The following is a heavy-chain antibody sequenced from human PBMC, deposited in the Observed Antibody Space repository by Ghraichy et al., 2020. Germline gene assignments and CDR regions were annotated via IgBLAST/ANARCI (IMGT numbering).Heavy chain of an antibody. V-gene: IGHV3-48*03. CDR2: ITRSGRAV. J-gene: IGHJ5*02. Sequence: GSLRLSCAASGFTFSDFEMHWVRQAPGKGLEWVSYITRSGRAVHYADSVEGRFSISRDNAKNSLFLQLNSLRVEDTGVYFCARGSGTTYITWFDPWGQGTPVTVSS. CDR3: ARGSGTTYITWFDP. CDR1: GFTFSDFE. D-gene: IGHD1-1*01.